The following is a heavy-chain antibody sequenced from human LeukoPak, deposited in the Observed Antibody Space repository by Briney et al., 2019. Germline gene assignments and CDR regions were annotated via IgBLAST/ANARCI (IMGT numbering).Heavy chain of an antibody. Sequence: AGGSLRLSCAASGFTFSTYVMIWVRQAPGKGLEWVSAISGSGVSTYYADSVKGRFTVSRDNSKNTLYLQMSSLRAEDTAVYYCAKDERNWNYNLASQTYDWGQGTLVTVSS. V-gene: IGHV3-23*01. CDR1: GFTFSTYV. D-gene: IGHD1-7*01. CDR3: AKDERNWNYNLASQTYD. J-gene: IGHJ4*02. CDR2: ISGSGVST.